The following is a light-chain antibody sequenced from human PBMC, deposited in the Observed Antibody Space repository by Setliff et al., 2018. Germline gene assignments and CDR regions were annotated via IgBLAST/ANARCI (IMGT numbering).Light chain of an antibody. Sequence: QSALTQPASVSGSPGQSITISCSGTSSDIGDYTYVSWYQQHPGKVPTLLIYDVTTRPSGVSNRFSGSKSGNTAFLTISGLQAEDEADYYCSIHRSRGYVFGTGTKVTVL. CDR3: SIHRSRGYV. V-gene: IGLV2-14*03. CDR2: DVT. J-gene: IGLJ1*01. CDR1: SSDIGDYTY.